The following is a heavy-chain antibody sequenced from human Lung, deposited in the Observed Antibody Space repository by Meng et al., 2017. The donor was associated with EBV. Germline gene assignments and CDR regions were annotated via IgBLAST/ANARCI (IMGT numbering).Heavy chain of an antibody. Sequence: QRTGSGQGLARPPVPLARAVPGFGGSINSSSSYWGWNRWPPVKGLDEIGRIYYSGSTYYIPSLKSRATISVDTPKTQFSLTLSSVTAADTAVYYCARRRSGSYYVNYWGQGTLVTVSS. D-gene: IGHD1-26*01. CDR2: IYYSGST. J-gene: IGHJ4*02. CDR3: ARRRSGSYYVNY. V-gene: IGHV4-39*01. CDR1: GGSINSSSSY.